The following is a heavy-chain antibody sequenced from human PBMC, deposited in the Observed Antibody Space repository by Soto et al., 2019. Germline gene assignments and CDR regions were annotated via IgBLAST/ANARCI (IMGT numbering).Heavy chain of an antibody. Sequence: GGSLRLSCEASGFTFTSDSMTWVRQAPGKGLEWVSSISSHGRDIFYADSVKGRFTISRDNAKDSLHLQMNSLTGEDSAVYYCARGAALAGKLDLWGQGTLVTVSS. CDR2: ISSHGRDI. CDR1: GFTFTSDS. D-gene: IGHD6-19*01. V-gene: IGHV3-21*06. CDR3: ARGAALAGKLDL. J-gene: IGHJ4*02.